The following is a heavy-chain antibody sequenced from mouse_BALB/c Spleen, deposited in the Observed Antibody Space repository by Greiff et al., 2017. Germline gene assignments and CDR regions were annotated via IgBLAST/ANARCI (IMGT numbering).Heavy chain of an antibody. CDR1: GFSIKDYY. V-gene: IGHV14-1*02. Sequence: EVQLQQSGAELVRPGALVKLSCKASGFSIKDYYMHWVKQRPEQGLEWIGWIDPENGNTIYDPKFQGKASITADTSSNTAYLQLSSLTPEDSAVYYCAIIYYSGSSVGWYFYVWGAESTGTVSS. CDR3: AIIYYSGSSVGWYFYV. J-gene: IGHJ1*01. CDR2: IDPENGNT. D-gene: IGHD1-1*01.